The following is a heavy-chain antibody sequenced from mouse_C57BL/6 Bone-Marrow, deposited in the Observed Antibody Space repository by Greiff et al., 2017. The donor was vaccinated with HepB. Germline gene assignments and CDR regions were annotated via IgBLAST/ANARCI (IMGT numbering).Heavy chain of an antibody. Sequence: VQLQQSGAELMKPGASVKLSCKATGYTFTGYWIEWVKQRPGHGLEWIGEILPGSGSTNYNEKFKGKATFTADTYSNTAYMQLSSLTTEDSAIYYCARDLYYGNYGAYAMDYWGQGTSVTVSS. CDR3: ARDLYYGNYGAYAMDY. CDR1: GYTFTGYW. D-gene: IGHD2-1*01. CDR2: ILPGSGST. J-gene: IGHJ4*01. V-gene: IGHV1-9*01.